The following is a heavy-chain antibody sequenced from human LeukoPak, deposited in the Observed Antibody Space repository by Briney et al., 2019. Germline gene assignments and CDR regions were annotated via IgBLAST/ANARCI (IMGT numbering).Heavy chain of an antibody. V-gene: IGHV3-7*01. D-gene: IGHD3-16*01. CDR2: IKEDGSEK. CDR1: GFTFSNYW. CDR3: ARSGSSVVWY. J-gene: IGHJ4*02. Sequence: GGSLRLSCAASGFTFSNYWMSWVRQAPGKGLEWVANIKEDGSEKYSLDSVEGRFAVSRDNVENSLYLQINNLRVEDTAIYYCARSGSSVVWYWGQGTLVTVSS.